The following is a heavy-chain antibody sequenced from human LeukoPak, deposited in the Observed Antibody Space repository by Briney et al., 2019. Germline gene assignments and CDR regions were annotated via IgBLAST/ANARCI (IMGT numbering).Heavy chain of an antibody. Sequence: GGSLRLSCAASGFTFSGYEMNWVRQAPGKGLEWVSYNSSSGNGRYYADSVKGRFTISRDNAKNSLYLQMNSLRAEDSAVYYCARDPRWLDYWGQGTLVTVST. CDR1: GFTFSGYE. J-gene: IGHJ4*02. CDR2: NSSSGNGR. V-gene: IGHV3-48*03. D-gene: IGHD5-24*01. CDR3: ARDPRWLDY.